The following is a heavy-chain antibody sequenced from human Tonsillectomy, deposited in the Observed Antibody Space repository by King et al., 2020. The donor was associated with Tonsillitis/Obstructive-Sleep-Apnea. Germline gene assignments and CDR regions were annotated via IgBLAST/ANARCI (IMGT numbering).Heavy chain of an antibody. Sequence: VQLVESGAELKKPGESLKISCKGSGYGFTSYWIGWVRQVPGKGLEWMGIIYPGDSDTRYSPSFQGQVTIPAHKSNSTAYLEWSSLKASEAAMYYCARRREGGCWGRWFDPWGQGTLVTVSS. V-gene: IGHV5-51*01. D-gene: IGHD5-24*01. CDR1: GYGFTSYW. CDR2: IYPGDSDT. J-gene: IGHJ5*02. CDR3: ARRREGGCWGRWFDP.